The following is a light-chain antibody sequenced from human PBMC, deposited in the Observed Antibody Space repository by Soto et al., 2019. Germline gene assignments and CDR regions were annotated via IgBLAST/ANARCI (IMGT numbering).Light chain of an antibody. J-gene: IGKJ2*01. CDR3: QQSYSTPRT. CDR1: QSISSF. CDR2: AAS. V-gene: IGKV1-39*01. Sequence: DIPMTQSPSSLSASVGDRVTIACRASQSISSFLSWYQQKPGKAPKLLNYAASSLQSGGQSRFSGSGSGTDFTLTISSLQPEDFATYYCQQSYSTPRTFGRGTKLEIK.